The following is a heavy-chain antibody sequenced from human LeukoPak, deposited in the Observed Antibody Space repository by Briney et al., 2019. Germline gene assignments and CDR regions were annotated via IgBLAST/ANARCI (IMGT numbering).Heavy chain of an antibody. V-gene: IGHV3-23*01. CDR1: GFTFSSYA. CDR3: AKTPLGDYAKGYFDS. Sequence: PGGSLRLSCAASGFTFSSYAMGWVRQAPGKGLEWVSAISGSGGSTYYADSVKCRFTISRDNSKNALYLQMNSLRAEDTAVYYCAKTPLGDYAKGYFDSWAQGTLVTVPS. J-gene: IGHJ4*02. D-gene: IGHD4-17*01. CDR2: ISGSGGST.